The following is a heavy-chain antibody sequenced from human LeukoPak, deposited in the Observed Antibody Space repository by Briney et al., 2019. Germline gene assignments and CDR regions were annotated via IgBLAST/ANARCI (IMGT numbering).Heavy chain of an antibody. V-gene: IGHV3-7*05. CDR3: ARVISPYYYDSSGYYNDH. CDR2: IKQDGSEK. Sequence: PGGSLRLSCAASGFTFSSYWMSWVRQAPGKGLEWVANIKQDGSEKYYVDSVKGRFTISRDNAKNSLYLQMNSLRAEDTAVYYCARVISPYYYDSSGYYNDHWGQGTLVTVSS. D-gene: IGHD3-22*01. CDR1: GFTFSSYW. J-gene: IGHJ4*02.